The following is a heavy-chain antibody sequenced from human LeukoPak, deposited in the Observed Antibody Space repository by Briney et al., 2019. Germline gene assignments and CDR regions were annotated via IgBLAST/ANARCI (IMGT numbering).Heavy chain of an antibody. D-gene: IGHD5-18*01. V-gene: IGHV3-7*01. CDR3: ARGYNYGYSAF. CDR2: IKQDGSEK. Sequence: GGSLRLSCAASGFTFRSYWMNWVRQAPGKGLEWVANIKQDGSEKYYVDSVKGRFTISRDNAKNSLYLQMNGLRAEDTAVYYCARGYNYGYSAFWGQGTLVTVSS. J-gene: IGHJ4*02. CDR1: GFTFRSYW.